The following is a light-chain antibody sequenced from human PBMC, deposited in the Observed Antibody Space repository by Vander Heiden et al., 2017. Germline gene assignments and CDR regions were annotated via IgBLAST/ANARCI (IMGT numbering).Light chain of an antibody. J-gene: IGKJ5*01. CDR1: QSLSTN. CDR3: QQDNDWPPLT. CDR2: GAF. Sequence: EIVMTQSPATLSVSPGERATLSCRASQSLSTNLAWYQQKPGQAPRLLIYGAFTRATGIPARSSGSGYGTEFTLTITSRQSEDLAVYYCQQDNDWPPLTFSQGTRMEIK. V-gene: IGKV3-15*01.